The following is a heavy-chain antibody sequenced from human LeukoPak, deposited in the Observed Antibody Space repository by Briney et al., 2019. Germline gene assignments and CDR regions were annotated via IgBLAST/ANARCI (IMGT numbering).Heavy chain of an antibody. V-gene: IGHV3-33*01. CDR2: IWYDGSNK. CDR1: GFTFSTYG. J-gene: IGHJ6*02. CDR3: ARGFQYYSYGMDV. Sequence: GGSLRLSCAASGFTFSTYGIHWVRQASGKGLEWVAVIWYDGSNKYFADSVKGRFTISRDNSKNTLHLQMNSLRAEDTAVYYCARGFQYYSYGMDVWGQGTTVTVSS.